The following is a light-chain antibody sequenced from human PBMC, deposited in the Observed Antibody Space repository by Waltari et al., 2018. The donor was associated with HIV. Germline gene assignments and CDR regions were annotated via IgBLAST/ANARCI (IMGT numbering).Light chain of an antibody. CDR2: AAS. CDR1: QSISSY. V-gene: IGKV1-39*01. J-gene: IGKJ4*01. CDR3: QQSYSTLT. Sequence: DIQMTQSPSSLSASVGDRVTITCRASQSISSYLSGYQQKPGKAPKLLIYAASSLQSGVPSRFSGSGSGTDFTLTISSLQPEDFASYYCQQSYSTLTFGGGTKVEIK.